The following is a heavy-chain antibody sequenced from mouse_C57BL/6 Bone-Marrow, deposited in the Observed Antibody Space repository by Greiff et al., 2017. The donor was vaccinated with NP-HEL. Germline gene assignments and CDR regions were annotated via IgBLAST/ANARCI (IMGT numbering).Heavy chain of an antibody. CDR1: GYTFTSYW. V-gene: IGHV1-61*01. CDR2: IYPSDSET. CDR3: ARSPYYGNYYYFDY. J-gene: IGHJ2*01. D-gene: IGHD2-10*01. Sequence: QVQLQQPGAELVRPGSSVKLSCKASGYTFTSYWMAWVKQRPGQGLEWIGNIYPSDSETHYTQTFKDKATLPVDKSSSKAYMQLSSLTSEDSAVYYSARSPYYGNYYYFDYWGQGTTLTVSS.